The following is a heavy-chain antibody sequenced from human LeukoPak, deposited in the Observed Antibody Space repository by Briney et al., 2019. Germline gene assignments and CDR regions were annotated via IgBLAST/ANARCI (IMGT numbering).Heavy chain of an antibody. V-gene: IGHV1-24*01. CDR1: GHTLTELS. CDR3: TTEYMTSAWRWGY. Sequence: DSVKVSCKVSGHTLTELSIHWVRQAPGKGLEWLGGFDIEDEKRWYERKFRGRVTVTEDTSIDTAYMELSGLTSDDTAVYFCTTEYMTSAWRWGYWGQGTLVVVSS. D-gene: IGHD3-16*01. J-gene: IGHJ4*02. CDR2: FDIEDEKR.